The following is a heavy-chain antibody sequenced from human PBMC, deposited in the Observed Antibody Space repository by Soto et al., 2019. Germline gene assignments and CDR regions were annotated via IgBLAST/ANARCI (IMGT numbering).Heavy chain of an antibody. CDR3: AREVQVHTPAFVY. CDR1: GGTFNTYA. Sequence: QVQLVQSGAEMKKPGSSVKVSCQSSGGTFNTYAMNWVRQAPGQAPEWMGEISPMFGAANYAPKFQGRVTITADESTGTSYMQLSSLASEDTALYFCAREVQVHTPAFVYWGQGTLVTVSS. D-gene: IGHD3-10*01. CDR2: ISPMFGAA. J-gene: IGHJ4*02. V-gene: IGHV1-69*19.